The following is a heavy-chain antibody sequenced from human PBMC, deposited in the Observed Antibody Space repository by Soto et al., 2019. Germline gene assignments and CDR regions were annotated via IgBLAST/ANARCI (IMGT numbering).Heavy chain of an antibody. J-gene: IGHJ6*02. V-gene: IGHV3-23*01. CDR2: ISGSASNT. CDR3: AKDHPGDCYSYYGLDV. Sequence: EVQLLESGGGLVQPGGSLRLSCAASGFTFSSYTITWVRQAPGKGLQWVSGISGSASNTYYADSVKGRFTISRDNSKNTLYLQMNSLRAEDTAIYYCAKDHPGDCYSYYGLDVWGQGTSVTVSS. D-gene: IGHD2-21*02. CDR1: GFTFSSYT.